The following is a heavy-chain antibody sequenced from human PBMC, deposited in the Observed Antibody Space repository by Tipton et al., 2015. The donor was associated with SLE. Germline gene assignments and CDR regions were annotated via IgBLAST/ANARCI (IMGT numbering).Heavy chain of an antibody. V-gene: IGHV3-30-3*01. J-gene: IGHJ4*02. CDR3: AKSTVTLDY. CDR1: GFTFSSYA. Sequence: SLRLSCAASGFTFSSYAMHWVRQAPGKGLEWVAVISYDGSNKYYADSVKGRFTISRDNSKSTLYLQMNSLRAEDTAVYYCAKSTVTLDYWGQGTLVTVSS. CDR2: ISYDGSNK. D-gene: IGHD4-11*01.